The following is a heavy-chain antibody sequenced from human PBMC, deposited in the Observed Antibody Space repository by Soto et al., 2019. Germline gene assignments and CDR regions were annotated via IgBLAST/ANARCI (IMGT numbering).Heavy chain of an antibody. D-gene: IGHD2-15*01. CDR1: GYTFTSYV. Sequence: QVQLVQSGAEVKKHGASVKVSCKASGYTFTSYVISWVRQAPGQGLEWMGGISAYNGNTNYAQKLQGRVTMTTDTSTSTAYMELRSLRSDDTAVYYCVVAAQPYYFDYWGQGTLVTVSS. J-gene: IGHJ4*02. V-gene: IGHV1-18*01. CDR3: VVAAQPYYFDY. CDR2: ISAYNGNT.